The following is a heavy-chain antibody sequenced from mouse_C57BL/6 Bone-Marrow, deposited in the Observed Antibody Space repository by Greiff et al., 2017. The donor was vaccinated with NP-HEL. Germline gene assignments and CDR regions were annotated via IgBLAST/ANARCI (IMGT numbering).Heavy chain of an antibody. Sequence: EVQLQQSGPELVKPGDSVKISCKASGYSFTGYFMNWVMQSHGKSLEWIGRINPYNGDTFYNQKFKGKATLTVDKSSSTAHMELRSLTSEDSAVYYCARSGLYYGSSYGYWGQGTTLTVSS. V-gene: IGHV1-20*01. CDR3: ARSGLYYGSSYGY. CDR2: INPYNGDT. CDR1: GYSFTGYF. D-gene: IGHD1-1*01. J-gene: IGHJ2*01.